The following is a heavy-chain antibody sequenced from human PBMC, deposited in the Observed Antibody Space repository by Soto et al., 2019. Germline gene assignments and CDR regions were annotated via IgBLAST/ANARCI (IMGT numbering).Heavy chain of an antibody. J-gene: IGHJ5*02. V-gene: IGHV1-3*04. CDR3: GRGQATFDP. CDR1: GYTFTNYA. Sequence: QIQLVQSGAEMQKPGASVKVSCKASGYTFTNYAMHWVRQAPGQRLEWMGRINTANGDTIYSQNFQGRVTITRDTSASTVYLELSSLRFEDTAVYYCGRGQATFDPWGQGTLVTVSS. CDR2: INTANGDT.